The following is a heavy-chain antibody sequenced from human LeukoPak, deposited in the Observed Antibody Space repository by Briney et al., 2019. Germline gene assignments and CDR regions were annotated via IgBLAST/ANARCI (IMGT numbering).Heavy chain of an antibody. Sequence: GGSLRLSCAASGFTFSSYAMSWVRQAPGKGLEWVSGISGSGGSTYYADSVKGRFTIFRDNSESTLYLGMDSLRGEDTAVYYCAKDNSGSYSPSKFDYWGQGTLVTVSS. CDR2: ISGSGGST. CDR1: GFTFSSYA. CDR3: AKDNSGSYSPSKFDY. D-gene: IGHD3-10*01. J-gene: IGHJ4*02. V-gene: IGHV3-23*01.